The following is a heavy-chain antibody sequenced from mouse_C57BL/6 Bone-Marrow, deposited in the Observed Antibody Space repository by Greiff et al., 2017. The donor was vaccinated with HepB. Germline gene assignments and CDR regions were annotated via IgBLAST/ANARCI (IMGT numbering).Heavy chain of an antibody. Sequence: EVQLQQSGPELVKPGASVKIPCKASGYTFTDYNMDWVKQSHGKSLEWIGDINPNNGGTIYNQKFKGKATLTVDKSSSTAYMELRSLTSEDTAVYYCARKCYGGYYFDYWGQGTTLTVSS. J-gene: IGHJ2*01. CDR2: INPNNGGT. CDR3: ARKCYGGYYFDY. D-gene: IGHD1-1*02. CDR1: GYTFTDYN. V-gene: IGHV1-18*01.